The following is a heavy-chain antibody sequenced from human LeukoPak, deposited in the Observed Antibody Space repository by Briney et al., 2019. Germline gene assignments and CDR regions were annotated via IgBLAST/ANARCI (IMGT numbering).Heavy chain of an antibody. CDR2: IYYSGST. J-gene: IGHJ5*02. CDR1: GGSFSGYY. D-gene: IGHD3-3*01. CDR3: ARHSGLRSPFDP. V-gene: IGHV4-34*01. Sequence: SETLSLTCAVYGGSFSGYYWSWIRQPPGKGLEWIGYIYYSGSTYYNPSLESRVTISVDTSKNQLSLKLTSATAADTSVYYCARHSGLRSPFDPWGQGTLVTVSS.